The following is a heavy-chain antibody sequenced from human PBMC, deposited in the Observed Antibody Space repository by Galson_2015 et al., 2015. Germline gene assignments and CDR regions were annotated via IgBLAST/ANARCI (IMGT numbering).Heavy chain of an antibody. J-gene: IGHJ6*02. D-gene: IGHD3-16*01. Sequence: SLRLSCAASGFTFSGSALHWVRQASGKGLEWVGRIKIQADGYATAYAASVTGRFTISRDDSKDTAYLQLNSLKTEDTAVYYCTRIRGIGTSYNYCGMDVWGQGTTVTVSS. CDR2: IKIQADGYAT. V-gene: IGHV3-73*01. CDR1: GFTFSGSA. CDR3: TRIRGIGTSYNYCGMDV.